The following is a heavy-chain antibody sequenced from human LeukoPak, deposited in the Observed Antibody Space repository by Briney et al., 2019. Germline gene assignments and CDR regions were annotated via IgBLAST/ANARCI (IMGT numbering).Heavy chain of an antibody. V-gene: IGHV4-59*08. J-gene: IGHJ4*02. CDR3: ARLFYYDSSGYPDY. CDR1: VASISSYY. D-gene: IGHD3-22*01. Sequence: KPSETLSLTCTVSVASISSYYGSWIRQPPGKGLEWIGYIYYRGSTNYNPSLKRRVTISVDTSKDQFSLNLSSVTAAGTAVYYCARLFYYDSSGYPDYWGQGTLVTVSS. CDR2: IYYRGST.